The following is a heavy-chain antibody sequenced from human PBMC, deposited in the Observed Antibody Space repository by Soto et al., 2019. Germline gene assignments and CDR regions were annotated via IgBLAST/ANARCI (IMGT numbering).Heavy chain of an antibody. CDR1: GGSISSSSYY. CDR2: IYYSGST. D-gene: IGHD3-3*01. V-gene: IGHV4-39*01. Sequence: QLQLQESGAGLVKPSETLSLTCTVSGGSISSSSYYWGWIRQPPGKGLEWIGSIYYSGSTYYNPSLKSIVTISVETSKNQFSLKLSSVTAADTAVYYCARHASDYDFGSGYSNPTPLDYWGQGTLVTVSS. CDR3: ARHASDYDFGSGYSNPTPLDY. J-gene: IGHJ4*02.